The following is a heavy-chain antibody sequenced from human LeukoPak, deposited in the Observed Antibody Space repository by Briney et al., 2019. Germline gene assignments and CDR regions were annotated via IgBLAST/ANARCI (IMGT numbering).Heavy chain of an antibody. J-gene: IGHJ6*03. CDR3: ARDRNNWNGFYYYYTDV. CDR2: ISSSSSYI. Sequence: GGSLRLSCAASGFTFSDYYMSWIRQAPGKGLEWVSSISSSSSYIYYADSVKGRFTISRDNAKNSLYLQMNSLRAEDTAVYYCARDRNNWNGFYYYYTDVWGKGTTVTVSS. CDR1: GFTFSDYY. D-gene: IGHD1-20*01. V-gene: IGHV3-11*06.